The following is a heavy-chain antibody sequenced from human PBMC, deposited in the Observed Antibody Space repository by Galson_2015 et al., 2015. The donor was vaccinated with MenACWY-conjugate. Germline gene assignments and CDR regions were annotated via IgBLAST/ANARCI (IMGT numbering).Heavy chain of an antibody. CDR1: GYSFTTYW. D-gene: IGHD1-26*01. V-gene: IGHV5-51*01. J-gene: IGHJ6*02. CDR2: ISPGDSNT. Sequence: QSGAEVKKPGESLPISCKTTGYSFTTYWIAWVRQMPGTGLEWMGLISPGDSNTRYSPSFQGQVTISADKSISTAYLQWSSLKASDTAMYYCARHPPGGRGMDVWGQGTTVTVSS. CDR3: ARHPPGGRGMDV.